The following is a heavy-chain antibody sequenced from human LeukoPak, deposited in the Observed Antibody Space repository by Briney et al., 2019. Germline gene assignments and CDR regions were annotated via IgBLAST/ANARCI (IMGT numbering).Heavy chain of an antibody. J-gene: IGHJ6*03. CDR2: IGTSSTTI. Sequence: PGGSLRLSCAASGFTFSSYTMNWVRQPPGKWLEWISNIGTSSTTIYYADSVKGRFTISRDNAKNSLSLQMNSLRADDTAVYYCARFAAGGSYYYYMDVWGKGTTVTVSS. V-gene: IGHV3-48*01. CDR3: ARFAAGGSYYYYMDV. CDR1: GFTFSSYT. D-gene: IGHD6-25*01.